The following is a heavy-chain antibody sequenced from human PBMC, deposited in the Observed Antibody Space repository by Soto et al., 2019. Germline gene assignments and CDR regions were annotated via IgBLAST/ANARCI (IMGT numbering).Heavy chain of an antibody. CDR2: IYYTGST. CDR1: GGSIYTGGFY. V-gene: IGHV4-31*03. CDR3: ATSLVTSRARVDY. Sequence: PSETLSLTCTVSGGSIYTGGFYWSWIRQLPGKGLEWLGYIYYTGSTQYTPSLKSRLPISTDTSDNQFSLRLNSVTAADTAVYYCATSLVTSRARVDYWGQGTPVTVSS. J-gene: IGHJ4*02. D-gene: IGHD1-26*01.